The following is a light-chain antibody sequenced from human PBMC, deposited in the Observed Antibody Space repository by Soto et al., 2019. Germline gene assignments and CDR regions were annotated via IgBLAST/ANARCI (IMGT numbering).Light chain of an antibody. V-gene: IGLV2-14*01. CDR3: TSYTSSSARV. Sequence: QSALAQPASVPGSPGQSITISCTGTSSDVGGYDYVSWYQQHPGKAPKLIIYEVSNRPSGISNRFSGSKSGNTASLTISGLQAEDEADYYCTSYTSSSARVFGTGTKVTVL. CDR1: SSDVGGYDY. J-gene: IGLJ1*01. CDR2: EVS.